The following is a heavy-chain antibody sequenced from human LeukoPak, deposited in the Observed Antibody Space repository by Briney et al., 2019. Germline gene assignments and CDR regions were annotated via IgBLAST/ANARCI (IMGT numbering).Heavy chain of an antibody. V-gene: IGHV5-51*01. J-gene: IGHJ4*02. D-gene: IGHD3-9*01. CDR3: ARRPLYDILTGYPLYYFDY. CDR2: IYPGDSDT. Sequence: GESLKISCKGSGYSFTSYWIGWVGLMPGKGLEWMGIIYPGDSDTRYSPSFQGQVTISADKSISTAYLQWSSLKASDTAMYYCARRPLYDILTGYPLYYFDYWGQGTLVTVSS. CDR1: GYSFTSYW.